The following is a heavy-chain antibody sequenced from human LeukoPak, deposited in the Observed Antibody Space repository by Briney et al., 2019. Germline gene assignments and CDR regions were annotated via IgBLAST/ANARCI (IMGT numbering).Heavy chain of an antibody. Sequence: GGSLRLSCAASGFTFHRYNMNWVRRAPGKGLEWVSSISTSSSYIYYADSVKGRFTISRDNAKNSLYLQMNSLRAEDTALYYCARDLGVIVYPSDYWGQGTLVTVSS. V-gene: IGHV3-21*01. CDR1: GFTFHRYN. CDR3: ARDLGVIVYPSDY. J-gene: IGHJ4*02. D-gene: IGHD3-16*02. CDR2: ISTSSSYI.